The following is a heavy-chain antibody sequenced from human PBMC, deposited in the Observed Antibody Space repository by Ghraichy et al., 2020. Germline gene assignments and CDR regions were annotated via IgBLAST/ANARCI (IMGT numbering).Heavy chain of an antibody. J-gene: IGHJ4*02. CDR1: EFTFGSYA. D-gene: IGHD3-10*01. V-gene: IGHV3-23*01. Sequence: GGSLRLSCAASEFTFGSYAMSWVRQAPGKGLEWVSGINDSGDSTYYTDSVKGRFTISRDNSKDRLYLQMNSLRAEDTAVYYCAKGSYFNLRFDYWGQGTLVTVSS. CDR2: INDSGDST. CDR3: AKGSYFNLRFDY.